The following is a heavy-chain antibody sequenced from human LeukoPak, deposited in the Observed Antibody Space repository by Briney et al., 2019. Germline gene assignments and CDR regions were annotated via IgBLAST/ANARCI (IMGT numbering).Heavy chain of an antibody. J-gene: IGHJ5*02. CDR2: IIPIFGTA. Sequence: ASVKVSCKASGGTFSSYAISWVRQAPGQGLEWMGGIIPIFGTANYAQKFQGRVTITADESTSTAYMGLSSLRSEDTAVYYCARGPLHWFDPWGQGTLVTVSS. V-gene: IGHV1-69*13. CDR3: ARGPLHWFDP. CDR1: GGTFSSYA.